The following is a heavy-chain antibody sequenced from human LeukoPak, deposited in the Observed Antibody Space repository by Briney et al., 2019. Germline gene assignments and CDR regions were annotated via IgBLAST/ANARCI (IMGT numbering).Heavy chain of an antibody. V-gene: IGHV4-34*01. Sequence: PSETLSLTCAVYGGSFSGYYWSWIRQPPGKGLEWIGEINHSGSTNYNPSLKSRVTISVDTSKNQFSLKLSSVTAADTAVYYCARGEQDTAISYWGQGTLVTVSS. CDR1: GGSFSGYY. CDR2: INHSGST. J-gene: IGHJ4*02. D-gene: IGHD5-18*01. CDR3: ARGEQDTAISY.